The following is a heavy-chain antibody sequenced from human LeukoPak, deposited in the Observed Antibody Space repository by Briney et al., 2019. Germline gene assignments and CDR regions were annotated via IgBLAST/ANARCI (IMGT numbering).Heavy chain of an antibody. CDR2: IYYSGST. CDR1: GGSISSGGYY. D-gene: IGHD3-16*01. Sequence: SETLSLTCTVSGGSISSGGYYWSWIRQHPGKGLEWIGYIYYSGSTYYNPSLKSRVTISVDTSKNQFSLKLSSVTAADTAVYYCASGGAGRFDYWGQGTLVTVSS. CDR3: ASGGAGRFDY. J-gene: IGHJ4*02. V-gene: IGHV4-31*03.